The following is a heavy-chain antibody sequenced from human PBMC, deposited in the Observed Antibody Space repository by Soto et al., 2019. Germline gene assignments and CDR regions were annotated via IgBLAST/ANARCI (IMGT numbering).Heavy chain of an antibody. CDR3: ARDGLAYCGGDCYTDY. D-gene: IGHD2-21*02. Sequence: QVQLVESGGGVVQPGRSLRLSCAASGFTFSSYGMHWVRQAPGKGLEWVAVIWYDGSNKYYADSVKGRFTISRDNSKNTLYLQMNSLRAEDTAVYYCARDGLAYCGGDCYTDYWGQGTLVTVSS. J-gene: IGHJ4*02. V-gene: IGHV3-33*01. CDR1: GFTFSSYG. CDR2: IWYDGSNK.